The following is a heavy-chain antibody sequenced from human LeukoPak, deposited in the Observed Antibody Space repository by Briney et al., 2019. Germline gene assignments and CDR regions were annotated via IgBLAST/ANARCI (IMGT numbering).Heavy chain of an antibody. CDR3: ARDSGLLGYCSGGSCAQPNWFDP. V-gene: IGHV3-30*04. CDR2: ISYDGSNK. D-gene: IGHD2-15*01. J-gene: IGHJ5*02. Sequence: PGRSLRLSCAASGFTFSSYAMHRVRQAPGKGLEWVAVISYDGSNKYYADSVKGRFTISRDNSKNTLYLQMNSLRAEDTAVYYCARDSGLLGYCSGGSCAQPNWFDPWGQGTLVTVSS. CDR1: GFTFSSYA.